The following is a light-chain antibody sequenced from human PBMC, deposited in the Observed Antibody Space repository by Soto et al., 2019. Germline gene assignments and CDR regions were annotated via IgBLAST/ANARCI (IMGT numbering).Light chain of an antibody. Sequence: QAVVTQPPSASGTPGQRVTISSSGSSSNIGSNYVYWYQQLPGTAPKLLIYRSDQRPSGVPDRFSGSKSGTSASLAITGLQAEDEADYYCQSYDSSLSGVVFGGGTKLTVL. CDR3: QSYDSSLSGVV. V-gene: IGLV1-47*01. J-gene: IGLJ2*01. CDR1: SSNIGSNY. CDR2: RSD.